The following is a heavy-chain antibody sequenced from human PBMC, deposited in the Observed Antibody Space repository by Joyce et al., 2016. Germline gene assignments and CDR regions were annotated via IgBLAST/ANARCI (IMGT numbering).Heavy chain of an antibody. J-gene: IGHJ2*01. Sequence: EVQLVESGGGLVQPGGSLRLSCAASGFPVSTNFMSWFRQAPGKGLEWVSVIFSDGSTYYADSVKGRFTISRDNSKNTLYLQMNSLRVEDTAVYYCARDRATVTTEGWYFDLWGRGTLVTVSS. V-gene: IGHV3-66*02. D-gene: IGHD4-17*01. CDR3: ARDRATVTTEGWYFDL. CDR1: GFPVSTNF. CDR2: IFSDGST.